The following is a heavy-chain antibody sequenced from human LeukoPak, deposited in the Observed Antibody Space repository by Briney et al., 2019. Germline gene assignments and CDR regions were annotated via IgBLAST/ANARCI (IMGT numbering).Heavy chain of an antibody. CDR2: ISSSSSYI. V-gene: IGHV3-21*01. Sequence: GGSLRLSCAASGFTFSSYSMNWVRQAPGKGLEWVSSISSSSSYIYYADSVKGRFTISRDNARNSLYLQMSSLRAEDTAVYYCARDRSSASDYWGQGTLVTVSS. J-gene: IGHJ4*02. D-gene: IGHD6-25*01. CDR1: GFTFSSYS. CDR3: ARDRSSASDY.